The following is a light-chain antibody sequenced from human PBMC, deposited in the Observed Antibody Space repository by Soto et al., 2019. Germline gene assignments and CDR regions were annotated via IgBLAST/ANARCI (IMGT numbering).Light chain of an antibody. Sequence: EIVLTQSPGTLSWYPGERATLSCRASQRLTNSRLAWYQQKPGQAPKVLIYGGSNRATGIPDRFSGSGSGTDFTLTISRLEPDDFAGYYCQQGSSAPRTFGQGTKLEIK. V-gene: IGKV3-20*01. J-gene: IGKJ2*01. CDR3: QQGSSAPRT. CDR1: QRLTNSR. CDR2: GGS.